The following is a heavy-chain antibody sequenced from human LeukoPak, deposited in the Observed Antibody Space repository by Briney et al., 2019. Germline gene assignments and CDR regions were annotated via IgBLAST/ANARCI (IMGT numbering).Heavy chain of an antibody. D-gene: IGHD4-17*01. CDR1: GFTFSSYG. CDR2: ISYDGSNK. Sequence: PGGSLRLTCAASGFTFSSYGMHWVRQAPGKGLEWVAVISYDGSNKYYADSVKGRFTISRDNSKNTLYLQMNSLRAEDTAVYYCAKDQSPSYGDYEVDWGQGTLVTVSS. V-gene: IGHV3-30*18. J-gene: IGHJ4*02. CDR3: AKDQSPSYGDYEVD.